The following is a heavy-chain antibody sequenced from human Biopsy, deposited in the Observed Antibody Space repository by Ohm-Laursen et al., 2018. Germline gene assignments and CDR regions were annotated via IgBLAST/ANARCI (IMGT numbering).Heavy chain of an antibody. CDR2: INAYNGNT. CDR3: ARDRTPYYDFWSGKSFDNWFDP. CDR1: GYTFTSYG. V-gene: IGHV1-18*01. Sequence: GASVKVSCKTSGYTFTSYGISWVRQAPGQGLEWMGWINAYNGNTNYAQKLQGRVTMTTGTSTSTAYMELRSLRSDDTALYYCARDRTPYYDFWSGKSFDNWFDPWGQGTLVTVSS. D-gene: IGHD3-3*01. J-gene: IGHJ5*02.